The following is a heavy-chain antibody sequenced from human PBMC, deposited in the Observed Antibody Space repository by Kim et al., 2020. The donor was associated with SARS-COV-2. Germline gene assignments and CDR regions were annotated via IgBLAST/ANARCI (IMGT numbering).Heavy chain of an antibody. D-gene: IGHD5-12*01. V-gene: IGHV3-11*01. CDR3: ARSGNGYNAFGI. Sequence: GGSLRLSCAASGLSFSDSYMNWVRQAPGKGLEWLSFISTRGESIFYADSVEGRFTISQDNAKNSLYLQMNYLRDEDTAVYYCARSGNGYNAFGIWGQG. CDR1: GLSFSDSY. J-gene: IGHJ4*02. CDR2: ISTRGESI.